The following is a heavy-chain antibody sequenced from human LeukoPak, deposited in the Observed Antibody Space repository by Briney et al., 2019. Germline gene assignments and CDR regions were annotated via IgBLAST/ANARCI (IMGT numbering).Heavy chain of an antibody. Sequence: SETLSLTCTVSGGSISSYYWSWIRQPPGKGLEWIGYIYYSGSTNYNPSHKSRVTISVDTSKNQFSLKLSSATAADTAVYYCARGDILTGVDYWGQGTLVTVSS. V-gene: IGHV4-59*01. D-gene: IGHD3-9*01. CDR3: ARGDILTGVDY. CDR2: IYYSGST. CDR1: GGSISSYY. J-gene: IGHJ4*02.